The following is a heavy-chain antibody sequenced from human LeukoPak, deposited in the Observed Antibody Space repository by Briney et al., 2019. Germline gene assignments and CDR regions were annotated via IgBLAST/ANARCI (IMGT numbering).Heavy chain of an antibody. CDR1: GFTFSSYA. V-gene: IGHV3-23*01. J-gene: IGHJ4*02. Sequence: PGGSLRLSCAASGFTFSSYAMTWVRQAPGKGLEWVSGVTGAGSTYYADSVKGRFTISRDNSKSTVYLQMNGLRVEDTALYFCAKDKIVGDGRWDFDYWGQGTLVTVSS. CDR2: VTGAGST. CDR3: AKDKIVGDGRWDFDY. D-gene: IGHD3-10*01.